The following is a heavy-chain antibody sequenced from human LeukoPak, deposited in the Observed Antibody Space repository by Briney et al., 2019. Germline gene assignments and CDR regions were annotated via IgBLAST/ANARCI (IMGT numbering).Heavy chain of an antibody. Sequence: ASVKVSCKASGYTFTSYDINWVRQATGQGLEWMGWMNPSSGNTGYAQKFQGRVTMTRNTSISTAYMELSSLRSEDTAVYYCARKGHSSGWYYYYYYMDVWGKGTTVTVSS. CDR3: ARKGHSSGWYYYYYYMDV. D-gene: IGHD6-19*01. CDR2: MNPSSGNT. CDR1: GYTFTSYD. J-gene: IGHJ6*03. V-gene: IGHV1-8*01.